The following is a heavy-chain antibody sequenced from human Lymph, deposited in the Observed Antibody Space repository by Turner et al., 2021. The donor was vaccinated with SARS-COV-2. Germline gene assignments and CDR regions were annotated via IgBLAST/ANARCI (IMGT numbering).Heavy chain of an antibody. Sequence: QVQLVQSGAEVKKPGASVKVSCKVSGYTLTELSIPWVRQAPGKGLEWMGGFDPEDGETIYAQKFQGRVTMTEDTSTDTAYMELSSLRSEDTAVYYCATLKANWKILTGRYYLDFWGQGTLVTVSS. V-gene: IGHV1-24*01. J-gene: IGHJ4*02. D-gene: IGHD1-1*01. CDR1: GYTLTELS. CDR3: ATLKANWKILTGRYYLDF. CDR2: FDPEDGET.